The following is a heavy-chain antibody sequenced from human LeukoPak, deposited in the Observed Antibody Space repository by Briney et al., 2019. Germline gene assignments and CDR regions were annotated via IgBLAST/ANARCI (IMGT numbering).Heavy chain of an antibody. CDR1: GASISSGAYY. J-gene: IGHJ4*02. D-gene: IGHD1-14*01. CDR2: IFYCGST. V-gene: IGHV4-31*03. CDR3: ANSPNQYFIDY. Sequence: PSETLSLTCTVSGASISSGAYYWSWIRQHPGKGLESIGYIFYCGSTYYNPSLKSRLTISVDTSKNQFSLKLNSVTDADTAVYYCANSPNQYFIDYWGQGALVTVSS.